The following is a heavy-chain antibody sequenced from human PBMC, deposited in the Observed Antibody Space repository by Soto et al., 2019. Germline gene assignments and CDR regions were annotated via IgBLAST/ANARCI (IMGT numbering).Heavy chain of an antibody. V-gene: IGHV3-15*01. CDR3: TTDRRSGFVPQFDF. J-gene: IGHJ4*02. CDR1: EFTFYNIW. D-gene: IGHD3-3*01. CDR2: VKSKTFGGAT. Sequence: PGGLRRPSFTASEFTFYNIWMSWGRKAPGKGLGWVGRVKSKTFGGATDDTDTVKGRFNISRYDSKTTVNLQIKRLPTEDTDVYHCTTDRRSGFVPQFDFWGQGTLVTVSS.